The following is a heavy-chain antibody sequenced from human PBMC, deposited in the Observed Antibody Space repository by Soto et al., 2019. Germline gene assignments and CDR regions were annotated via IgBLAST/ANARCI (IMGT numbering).Heavy chain of an antibody. J-gene: IGHJ4*02. CDR2: IYYSGST. CDR3: AREKLVVVPAARASEARYFDY. Sequence: PSETLSLTCTVSGGSISSGGYYWSWIRQHPGKGLEWIGYIYYSGSTYYNPSLKSRVTISVDTSKNQFSLKLSSVTAADTAVYYCAREKLVVVPAARASEARYFDYWGQGTLVTV. D-gene: IGHD2-2*01. CDR1: GGSISSGGYY. V-gene: IGHV4-31*03.